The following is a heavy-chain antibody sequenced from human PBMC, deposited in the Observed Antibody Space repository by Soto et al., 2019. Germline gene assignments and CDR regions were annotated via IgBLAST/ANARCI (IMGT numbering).Heavy chain of an antibody. CDR1: GFVFGDYE. V-gene: IGHV3-49*03. CDR2: IRTNSRGATT. CDR3: TRGVVIGY. J-gene: IGHJ4*02. Sequence: EVQVVESGGGLVQPGRSLRLSCTTSGFVFGDYEMSWFRQAPGKGLEWVGFIRTNSRGATTEYAASVRGRFTISRDDSKSVAYLQMNSLKLEDTAVYYCTRGVVIGYWGQGTLVTVSS.